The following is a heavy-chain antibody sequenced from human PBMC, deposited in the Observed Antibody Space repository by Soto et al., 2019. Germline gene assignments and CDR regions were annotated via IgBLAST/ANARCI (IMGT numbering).Heavy chain of an antibody. CDR3: AGTRYSSSWYIPVGWFDP. CDR2: ISSSSSTI. Sequence: GGSLRLSCAASGFTFSSYSMNWVRQAPGKGLEWVSYISSSSSTIYYADSVKGRFTISRDNAKNSLYLQMNSLRAEDTAVYYCAGTRYSSSWYIPVGWFDPWGQGTLVTVSS. CDR1: GFTFSSYS. V-gene: IGHV3-48*01. D-gene: IGHD6-13*01. J-gene: IGHJ5*02.